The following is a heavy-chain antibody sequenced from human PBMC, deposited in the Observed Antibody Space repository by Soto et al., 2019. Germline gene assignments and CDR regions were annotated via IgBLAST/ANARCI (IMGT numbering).Heavy chain of an antibody. CDR2: IRSKAYGGTT. CDR3: TSPNEYKGTQLRQYYYHGMDV. Sequence: PGGALRLSCTASGFTFGDYAMSWVRQAPGEGLEGVGFIRSKAYGGTTEYAASVKGRFTISRDDSKSIANMQMNRLKTEDTAVYYCTSPNEYKGTQLRQYYYHGMDVWGQATNDTVS. J-gene: IGHJ6*02. D-gene: IGHD1-1*01. CDR1: GFTFGDYA. V-gene: IGHV3-49*04.